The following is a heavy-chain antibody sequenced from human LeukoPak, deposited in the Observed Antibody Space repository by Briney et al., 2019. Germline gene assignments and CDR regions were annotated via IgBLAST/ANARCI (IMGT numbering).Heavy chain of an antibody. CDR2: ISAYNGNT. J-gene: IGHJ3*02. CDR1: GYTFTSYG. V-gene: IGHV1-18*01. D-gene: IGHD4-17*01. Sequence: ASVKVSCKASGYTFTSYGISWVRQAPGQGLEWMGWISAYNGNTNYAQKLQGRVTMTTDISTSTAYMELRSLRSDDTAVYYCARDIFYGDYPSDAFDIWGQGTMVTVSS. CDR3: ARDIFYGDYPSDAFDI.